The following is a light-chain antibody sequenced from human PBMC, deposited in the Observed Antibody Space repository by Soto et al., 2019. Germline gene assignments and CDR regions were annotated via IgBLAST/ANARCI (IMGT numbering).Light chain of an antibody. Sequence: QSVLTQPPSASGTPGQRVTISCSGSSSNIGSNYVYWYQQVPGTAPKLLIYRNNQRPSGVPDRFSCSKSGTSASLAISGLRSEDEADYYCAGWDDSLSGVVFGGGTKLTVL. V-gene: IGLV1-47*01. CDR1: SSNIGSNY. CDR3: AGWDDSLSGVV. CDR2: RNN. J-gene: IGLJ2*01.